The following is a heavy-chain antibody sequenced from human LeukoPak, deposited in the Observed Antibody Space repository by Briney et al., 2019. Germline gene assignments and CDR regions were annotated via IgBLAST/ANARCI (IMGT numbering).Heavy chain of an antibody. CDR2: ISSSSSTI. J-gene: IGHJ3*02. CDR3: ARDRLTQAFDI. D-gene: IGHD5-12*01. V-gene: IGHV3-48*01. CDR1: GDSFSSVTDY. Sequence: PSETLSLTCTVSGDSFSSVTDYWAWIRQPPGKGLEWVSYISSSSSTIYYADSVKGRFTISRDNAKNSLYLQMNSLRAEDTAVYYCARDRLTQAFDIWGQGTMVTVSS.